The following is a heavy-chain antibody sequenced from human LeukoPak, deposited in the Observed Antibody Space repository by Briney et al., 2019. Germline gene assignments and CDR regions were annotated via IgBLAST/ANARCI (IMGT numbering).Heavy chain of an antibody. Sequence: ASVTVSCKASGYTFTRYYIHWLRQAPGQGLESMGIINPSGGSTSYAQKFQGRVTMTRDTSTSTVYMELSSLRSEDTAVYYCAREGSYSWTFDYWGQGTLVTVSS. V-gene: IGHV1-46*01. CDR3: AREGSYSWTFDY. CDR2: INPSGGST. D-gene: IGHD1-1*01. CDR1: GYTFTRYY. J-gene: IGHJ4*02.